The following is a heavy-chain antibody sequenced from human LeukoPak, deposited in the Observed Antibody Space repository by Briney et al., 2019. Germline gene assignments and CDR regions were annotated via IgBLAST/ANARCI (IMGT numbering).Heavy chain of an antibody. CDR3: ARSEQYYYDSSGYYYPFDY. CDR2: IYYSGST. J-gene: IGHJ4*02. CDR1: GDSISSGGYY. Sequence: SETLSLTCTVSGDSISSGGYYWSWIRQHPGKGLEWIGYIYYSGSTYYNPSLKSRVTISVDTSKNQLSLKLSSVTAADTAVYYCARSEQYYYDSSGYYYPFDYWGQGTLVTVSS. V-gene: IGHV4-31*03. D-gene: IGHD3-22*01.